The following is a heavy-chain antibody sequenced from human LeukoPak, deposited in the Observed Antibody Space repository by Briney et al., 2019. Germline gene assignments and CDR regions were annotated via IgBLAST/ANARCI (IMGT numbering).Heavy chain of an antibody. V-gene: IGHV3-7*01. D-gene: IGHD4-17*01. CDR2: IKEDASGQ. CDR1: GFTFSTYW. Sequence: PGGSLRLSCAASGFTFSTYWMSWVRQAPGKGLEWVANIKEDASGQYYLDSVKGRFTISRDNARNSLYLQMNSLRAEDTAVYYCARADHGDYGGGYMDVWGKGTTVTVSS. CDR3: ARADHGDYGGGYMDV. J-gene: IGHJ6*03.